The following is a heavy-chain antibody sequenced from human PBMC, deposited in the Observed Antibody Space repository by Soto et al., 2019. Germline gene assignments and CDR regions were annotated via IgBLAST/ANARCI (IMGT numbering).Heavy chain of an antibody. Sequence: RGSLRLSCAASGFTFSSYAMHWVRQAPGKGLEWVAVISYDGRNKYYADSVKGRFTISRDNSKNTLYLQMNSLRAEDTAVYYCAREMVSGSYYYYGMDVWGQGTTVTVSS. CDR1: GFTFSSYA. CDR2: ISYDGRNK. V-gene: IGHV3-30*04. J-gene: IGHJ6*02. CDR3: AREMVSGSYYYYGMDV. D-gene: IGHD1-26*01.